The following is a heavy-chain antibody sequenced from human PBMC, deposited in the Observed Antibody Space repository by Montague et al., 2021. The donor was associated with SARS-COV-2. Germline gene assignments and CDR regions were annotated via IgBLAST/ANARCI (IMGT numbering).Heavy chain of an antibody. CDR1: GFIVSNKY. J-gene: IGHJ4*02. D-gene: IGHD2-8*01. CDR2: IYPDGST. V-gene: IGHV3-53*01. CDR3: ATSGAPNLGDS. Sequence: SLRLSCAASGFIVSNKYMSWVRQAAGKGLDWVSIIYPDGSTYYSDSLEGRFTISRDNSKNTLYLQMNDLEPEDMAVYYCATSGAPNLGDSWGQGTLVTVSS.